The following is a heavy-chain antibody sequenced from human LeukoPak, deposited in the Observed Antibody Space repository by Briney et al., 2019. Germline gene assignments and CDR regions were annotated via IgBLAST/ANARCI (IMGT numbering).Heavy chain of an antibody. D-gene: IGHD4/OR15-4a*01. CDR1: GFTFSSYA. J-gene: IGHJ4*02. CDR3: ARDLMVD. V-gene: IGHV3-64*01. CDR2: ISSNGGST. Sequence: PGGSLRLSCAASGFTFSSYAMHWVRQAPGKGLEYVSAISSNGGSTYYANSAKGRFTISRDNSKNTLYLQMGSLRAEDMAVYYCARDLMVDWGQGTLVTVSS.